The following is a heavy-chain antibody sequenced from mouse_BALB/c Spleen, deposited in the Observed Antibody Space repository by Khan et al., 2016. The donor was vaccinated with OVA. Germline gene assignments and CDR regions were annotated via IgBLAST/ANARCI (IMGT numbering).Heavy chain of an antibody. V-gene: IGHV1S81*02. CDR1: GYTFTSYY. CDR3: TRSGYGGFAY. CDR2: INPNNGDT. D-gene: IGHD3-1*01. Sequence: QVQLQQPGAELVKPGASVELSCKASGYTFTSYYLYWMKQRPGQGLEWIGGINPNNGDTNFSEKFKSKATLTVDKSSSTAYMQLSSLTSEDSAVYSCTRSGYGGFAYWGQGTLVTVSA. J-gene: IGHJ3*01.